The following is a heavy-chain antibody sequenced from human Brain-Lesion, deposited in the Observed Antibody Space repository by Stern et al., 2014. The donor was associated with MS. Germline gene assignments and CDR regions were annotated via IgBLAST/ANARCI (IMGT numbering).Heavy chain of an antibody. V-gene: IGHV4-31*03. CDR2: ISYSGNT. D-gene: IGHD3-3*01. CDR1: GGAVSSGDRY. CDR3: ARVTEFLRFFYPDY. J-gene: IGHJ4*02. Sequence: QLVQSGPGLVKPSQTLSLTCTVSGGAVSSGDRYWSWIRQHPEKGLEWIGYISYSGNTYYNPSLESRVTISMDRSKNQFSLKLRSVTAADTAVYYCARVTEFLRFFYPDYWGQGIRVTVSS.